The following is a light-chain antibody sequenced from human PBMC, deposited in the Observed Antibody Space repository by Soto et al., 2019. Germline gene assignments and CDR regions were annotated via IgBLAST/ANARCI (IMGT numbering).Light chain of an antibody. Sequence: QSALTQPASVSGSPGQSITISCTGTSSDVGAYNYVSWYQQYPGKVPKLMIYDVNNRPSGVSNRFSGSKSGNTASLTISGLQADDEADYYCSSYTSSTILFGGGTNVTVL. J-gene: IGLJ2*01. V-gene: IGLV2-14*01. CDR3: SSYTSSTIL. CDR1: SSDVGAYNY. CDR2: DVN.